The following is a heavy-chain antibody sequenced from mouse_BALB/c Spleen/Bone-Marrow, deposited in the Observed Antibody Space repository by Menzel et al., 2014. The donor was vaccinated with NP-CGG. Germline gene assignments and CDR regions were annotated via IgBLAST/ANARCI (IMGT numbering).Heavy chain of an antibody. D-gene: IGHD2-4*01. CDR3: ARLITTGGFAY. V-gene: IGHV1-9*01. CDR2: ILPGSGTT. Sequence: QVQLQQPGAELMKPGASVKISCKATGYTFSTYWIEWVKQRPGHGLEWIGEILPGSGTTNYNEKFKGKATFTADTSSNTAYMRLSSLTSEDSAVYYCARLITTGGFAYWGQGTLVTVSA. J-gene: IGHJ3*01. CDR1: GYTFSTYW.